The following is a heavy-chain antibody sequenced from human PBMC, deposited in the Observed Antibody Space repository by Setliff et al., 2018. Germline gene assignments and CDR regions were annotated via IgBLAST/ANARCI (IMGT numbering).Heavy chain of an antibody. CDR1: GLSYSNDW. J-gene: IGHJ4*02. D-gene: IGHD3-10*01. Sequence: GGPLRLSCTASGLSYSNDWVSWVRQAPGKGLEWLASINPHGTEKYYADSVKGRFTISRDNAKNSLSLQMNNLRTEDTAVYYCFGAGTCSYWGQGTLVTVSS. CDR3: FGAGTCSY. V-gene: IGHV3-7*01. CDR2: INPHGTEK.